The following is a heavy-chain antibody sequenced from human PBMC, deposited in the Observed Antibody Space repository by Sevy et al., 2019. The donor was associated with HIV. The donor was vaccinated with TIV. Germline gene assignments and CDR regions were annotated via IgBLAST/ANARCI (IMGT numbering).Heavy chain of an antibody. CDR2: IKSNIDGETT. CDR3: ATAPGYYVCAPSDF. Sequence: GGSLRLSCAVSGFTFNNAWMNWVRQAPGTGLQWVGLIKSNIDGETTDYAAPVKGRFTISKEDSKNTLYLQMNNLKIKDTAVYYCATAPGYYVCAPSDFWGAGTLVTVFS. CDR1: GFTFNNAW. D-gene: IGHD3-10*02. V-gene: IGHV3-15*01. J-gene: IGHJ4*02.